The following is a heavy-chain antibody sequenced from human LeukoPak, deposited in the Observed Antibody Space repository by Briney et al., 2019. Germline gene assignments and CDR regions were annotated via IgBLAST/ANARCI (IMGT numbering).Heavy chain of an antibody. CDR1: GYTFTGYY. V-gene: IGHV1-2*02. D-gene: IGHD2-15*01. CDR2: INPNSGGT. J-gene: IGHJ5*02. CDR3: ATDLTQAHEDGWFDP. Sequence: ASVKVSCKASGYTFTGYYMHWVRQAPGQGLEWMGWINPNSGGTNYAQKFQGRVTMTRDTSISTAYMELSSLRSEDTAVYYCATDLTQAHEDGWFDPWGQGTLVTVSS.